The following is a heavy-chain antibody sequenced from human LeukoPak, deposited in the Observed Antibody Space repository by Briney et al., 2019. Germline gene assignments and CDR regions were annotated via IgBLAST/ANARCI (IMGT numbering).Heavy chain of an antibody. CDR1: GFTFSSYG. Sequence: GGSLRLSCAASGFTFSSYGMHWVRQAPGKGLEWVAVISYDGSNKYYADSVKGRFTISRDNSKNTLCLQMNSLRAEDTAVYYCAKEDVPNYLKLYGDLCFDYWGQGTLVTVSS. V-gene: IGHV3-30*18. CDR3: AKEDVPNYLKLYGDLCFDY. J-gene: IGHJ4*02. D-gene: IGHD4-17*01. CDR2: ISYDGSNK.